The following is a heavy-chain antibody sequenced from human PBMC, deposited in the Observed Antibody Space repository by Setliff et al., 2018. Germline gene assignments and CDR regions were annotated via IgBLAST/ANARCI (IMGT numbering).Heavy chain of an antibody. D-gene: IGHD2-8*01. V-gene: IGHV3-23*03. J-gene: IGHJ5*01. CDR3: ARLVRYCTRTACQKVAGDES. Sequence: GGSLRLSCAGSGFAFSSYAMTWVRQAPGKGLEWVSTIYSGDRNTFYTDSVKGRFTIFRESSKNTLYLYMTSLRPDDTAVYYCARLVRYCTRTACQKVAGDESWGQGTLVTVSS. CDR2: IYSGDRNT. CDR1: GFAFSSYA.